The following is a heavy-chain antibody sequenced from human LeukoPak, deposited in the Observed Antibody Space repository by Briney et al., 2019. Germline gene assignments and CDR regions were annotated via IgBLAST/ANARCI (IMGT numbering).Heavy chain of an antibody. CDR1: GFIFNNYG. D-gene: IGHD3-22*01. CDR3: AKGSSGYFVDL. CDR2: ISNDGGGT. V-gene: IGHV3-23*01. Sequence: PGGSLRLFCAASGFIFNNYGLIWVRQAPGKGLEWVSAISNDGGGTNYADFVKGRFTISRDNSKNTLFLQMNSLRAEDTPLYYCAKGSSGYFVDLWGQGTLVTVSS. J-gene: IGHJ5*02.